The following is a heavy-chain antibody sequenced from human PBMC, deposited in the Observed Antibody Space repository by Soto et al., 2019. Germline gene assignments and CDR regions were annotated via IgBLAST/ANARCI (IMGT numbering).Heavy chain of an antibody. Sequence: GGSLRLSCAASGFTFSGSAMHWVRQASGKGLEWVGRIRSKANSYATAYAASVKGRFTISRDDSKNKAYLQMNSLKTEDTAVYYCTSALYYYDSSGYLLAFDIWGQGTMVTVSS. D-gene: IGHD3-22*01. CDR3: TSALYYYDSSGYLLAFDI. V-gene: IGHV3-73*01. J-gene: IGHJ3*02. CDR2: IRSKANSYAT. CDR1: GFTFSGSA.